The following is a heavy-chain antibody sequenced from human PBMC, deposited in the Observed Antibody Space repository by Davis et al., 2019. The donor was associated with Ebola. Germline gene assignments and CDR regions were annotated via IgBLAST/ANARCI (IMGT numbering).Heavy chain of an antibody. CDR2: INPSGGST. Sequence: AASVKVSCKASGYTFTGFYIHWARQAPGQGLEWMGIINPSGGSTSYAQKFQGRVTMTRDTSTSTVYMELSSLRSEDTAVYYCARDVIPMITFGGVRAFDYWGQGTLVTVSS. CDR1: GYTFTGFY. V-gene: IGHV1-46*01. D-gene: IGHD3-16*01. CDR3: ARDVIPMITFGGVRAFDY. J-gene: IGHJ4*02.